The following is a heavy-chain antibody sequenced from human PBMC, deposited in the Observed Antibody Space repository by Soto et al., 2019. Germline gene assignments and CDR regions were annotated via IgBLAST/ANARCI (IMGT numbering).Heavy chain of an antibody. CDR3: ARELTGYRYGPGEVY. V-gene: IGHV4-30-4*01. CDR2: IDYSGST. D-gene: IGHD5-18*01. CDR1: GGSISSSNYY. J-gene: IGHJ4*02. Sequence: QVQLQESGPGLVRPSQTLSLTCTVSGGSISSSNYYWTWIRQPPGKGLEWIGCIDYSGSTYYQPSLQSRVTISVDTSKNQLSLTLTSMTAADTDVYYCARELTGYRYGPGEVYWGQGTLITVAS.